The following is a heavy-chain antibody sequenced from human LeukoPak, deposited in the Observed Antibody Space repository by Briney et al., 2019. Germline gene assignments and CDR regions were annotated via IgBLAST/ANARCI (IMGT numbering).Heavy chain of an antibody. V-gene: IGHV4-30-2*01. CDR2: IYHSGST. D-gene: IGHD3-10*01. CDR1: GGSISSGGYS. CDR3: ARVEGSGSYFVFDY. Sequence: PSQTLSLTCAVSGGSISSGGYSWSWIRQPPGKGLEWIGYIYHSGSTYYNPSLKSRVTISVDRSKNQFSLKLSSVTAADTAVYYCARVEGSGSYFVFDYWGQGTLVTVSS. J-gene: IGHJ4*02.